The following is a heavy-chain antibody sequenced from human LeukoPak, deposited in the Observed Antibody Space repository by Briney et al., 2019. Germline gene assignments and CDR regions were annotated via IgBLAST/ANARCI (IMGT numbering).Heavy chain of an antibody. D-gene: IGHD3-22*01. V-gene: IGHV4-34*01. CDR1: GGSFSGYY. J-gene: IGHJ4*02. Sequence: PSETLSLTCAVYGGSFSGYYWSWIRQPPGKGLEWIGEINHSGSTNYNPSLKSRVTISVETSKNQFSLKLSSVTAADTAVYYCARAEDYYDSSGYGYWGQGTLVTVSS. CDR3: ARAEDYYDSSGYGY. CDR2: INHSGST.